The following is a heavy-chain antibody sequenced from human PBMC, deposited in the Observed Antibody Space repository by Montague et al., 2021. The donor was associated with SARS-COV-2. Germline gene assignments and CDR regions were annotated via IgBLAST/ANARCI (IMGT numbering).Heavy chain of an antibody. J-gene: IGHJ2*01. V-gene: IGHV3-23*01. D-gene: IGHD6-19*01. CDR1: GFAFNNFA. CDR2: IFGSAAGT. Sequence: SPRLSCAASGFAFNNFAMSWVRQAPGKGLEWVSSIFGSAAGTYYADSVKGRFTISRDNSKNTLYLQMNSLKAEDTAKYYCAKQPGAGAVVYWYFDLWGRGTVVSVSS. CDR3: AKQPGAGAVVYWYFDL.